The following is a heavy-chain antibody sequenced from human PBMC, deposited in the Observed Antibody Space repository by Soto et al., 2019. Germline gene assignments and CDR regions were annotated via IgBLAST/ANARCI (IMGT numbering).Heavy chain of an antibody. J-gene: IGHJ6*02. V-gene: IGHV1-2*04. CDR2: INPNSGGT. D-gene: IGHD3-3*01. CDR1: GYTFTGYY. CDR3: ARGGLYSDFWSSYDKGYYGMDV. Sequence: ASVKVSCKASGYTFTGYYMHWVRQAPGQGLEWMGWINPNSGGTNYAQKFQGWVTMTRDTSISTAYMELSRLRSDDTAVYYCARGGLYSDFWSSYDKGYYGMDVWGQGTTVTVSS.